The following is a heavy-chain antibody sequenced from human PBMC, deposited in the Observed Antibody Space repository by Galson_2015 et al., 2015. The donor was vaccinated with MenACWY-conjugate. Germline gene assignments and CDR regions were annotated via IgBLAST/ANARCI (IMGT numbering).Heavy chain of an antibody. D-gene: IGHD3-10*01. Sequence: SLRLSCAGSGFTISSNYMTWIRQAPGKGLEWVSIIYSDGTTHYTDSVKGRFTISRDNTKNTLYLQMNSLRAEDTALYYCARAVGEGSRSYWGQGTLVTVSS. CDR3: ARAVGEGSRSY. CDR2: IYSDGTT. V-gene: IGHV3-53*01. CDR1: GFTISSNY. J-gene: IGHJ4*02.